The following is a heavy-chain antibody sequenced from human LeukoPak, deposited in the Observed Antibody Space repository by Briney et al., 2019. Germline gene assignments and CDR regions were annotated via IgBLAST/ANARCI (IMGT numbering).Heavy chain of an antibody. CDR3: AKGSTGTVVVTASDY. CDR2: ISGSGGST. Sequence: GSLRLSCAASGFTFSSYAMSWVRQAPGKGLEWVSAISGSGGSTYYADSVKGRFTISRDNSKNTLYLQMNSLRAEDTAVYYCAKGSTGTVVVTASDYWGQGTLVTVSS. CDR1: GFTFSSYA. J-gene: IGHJ4*02. D-gene: IGHD2-21*02. V-gene: IGHV3-23*01.